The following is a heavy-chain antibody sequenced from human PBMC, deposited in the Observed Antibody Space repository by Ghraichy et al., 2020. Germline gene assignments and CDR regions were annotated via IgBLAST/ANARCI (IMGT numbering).Heavy chain of an antibody. J-gene: IGHJ6*03. CDR2: INPNSGGT. V-gene: IGHV1-2*06. D-gene: IGHD2-2*01. CDR1: GYTFTGYY. Sequence: ASVKVSCKASGYTFTGYYMHWVRQAPGQGLEWMGRINPNSGGTNYAQKFQGRVTMTRDTSISTAYMELSRLRSDDTAVYYCARGGGFTCSSTSCPYPYYYYYMDVWGKGTTVTVSS. CDR3: ARGGGFTCSSTSCPYPYYYYYMDV.